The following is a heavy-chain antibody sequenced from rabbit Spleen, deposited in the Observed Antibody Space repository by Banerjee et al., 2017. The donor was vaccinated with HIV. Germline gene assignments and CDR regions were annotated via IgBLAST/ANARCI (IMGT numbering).Heavy chain of an antibody. V-gene: IGHV1S40*01. CDR1: GFTISSSDY. J-gene: IGHJ4*01. D-gene: IGHD1-1*01. Sequence: QSLEESGGDLVKPGASLTLTCTGSGFTISSSDYMCWVRQAPGKGLEWIGCIYVGSGSTHYASWAKGRFTMYKTSSTTVTLQLTSLTVADTATYFCARSGYVGGDYTWDLWGPGTLVTVS. CDR2: IYVGSGST. CDR3: ARSGYVGGDYTWDL.